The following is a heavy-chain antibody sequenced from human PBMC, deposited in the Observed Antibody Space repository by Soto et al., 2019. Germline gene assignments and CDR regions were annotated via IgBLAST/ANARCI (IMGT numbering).Heavy chain of an antibody. V-gene: IGHV4-34*01. J-gene: IGHJ3*02. D-gene: IGHD2-2*01. CDR2: INHSGST. Sequence: SSETLSLTCAVYGGSFSGYYWSWIRQPPGKGLEWIGEINHSGSTNYNPSLKSRVTISVDTSKNQFSLKLSSVTAADTAVYYCARDHIVVVPAATGRFLDAFDIWGQGTMVT. CDR3: ARDHIVVVPAATGRFLDAFDI. CDR1: GGSFSGYY.